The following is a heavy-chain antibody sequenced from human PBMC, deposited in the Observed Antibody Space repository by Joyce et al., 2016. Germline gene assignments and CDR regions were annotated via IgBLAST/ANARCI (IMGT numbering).Heavy chain of an antibody. CDR2: IDHSGST. CDR1: GDYLSGSYW. D-gene: IGHD3-3*01. CDR3: ARGGFLEWLGWFAP. Sequence: QVQLQESGPGLVRPSGTLSLTCAVSGDYLSGSYWWRWLRQSPGKGLEWIGDIDHSGSTRYNPSLKSRVTLSVDESENKFALKLTSVTAADTAVYYCARGGFLEWLGWFAPWGQGTLVTVSS. V-gene: IGHV4-4*02. J-gene: IGHJ5*02.